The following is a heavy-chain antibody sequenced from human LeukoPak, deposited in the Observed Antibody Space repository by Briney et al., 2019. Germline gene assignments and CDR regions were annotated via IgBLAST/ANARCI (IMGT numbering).Heavy chain of an antibody. CDR2: ISGSGGST. CDR3: AKDLFTAEVRFLDYYYHYGMDV. D-gene: IGHD3-3*01. J-gene: IGHJ6*02. V-gene: IGHV3-23*01. CDR1: GFTFSSYA. Sequence: GSLRLSCAASGFTFSSYAMSWVRQAPGKGLEWVSAISGSGGSTYYADSVKGRFTISRDNSKNTLYLQMNSLRAEDTAVYYCAKDLFTAEVRFLDYYYHYGMDVWGQGTTVTVSS.